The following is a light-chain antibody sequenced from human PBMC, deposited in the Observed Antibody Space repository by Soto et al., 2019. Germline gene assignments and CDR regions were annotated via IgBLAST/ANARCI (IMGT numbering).Light chain of an antibody. V-gene: IGLV2-14*01. CDR3: NSYTSKSTGV. CDR1: SSDVGGYNY. CDR2: EVS. J-gene: IGLJ1*01. Sequence: QSVLTQPASVSGSPGQSITISCTGTSSDVGGYNYVSWYQQHPGKAPKLIIYEVSNRPSGVSNRFSGSKSGNTASLTISGLQAEDEADYYCNSYTSKSTGVFGTGPSSPS.